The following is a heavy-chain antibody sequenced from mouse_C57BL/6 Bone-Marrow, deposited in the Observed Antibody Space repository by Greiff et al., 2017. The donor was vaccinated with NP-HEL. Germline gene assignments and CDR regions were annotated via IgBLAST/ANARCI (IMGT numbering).Heavy chain of an antibody. CDR2: IDPENGDT. CDR1: GFNIKDDY. V-gene: IGHV14-4*01. Sequence: VQLQQSGAELVRPGASVKLSCTASGFNIKDDYMHWVKQRPEQGLEWIGWIDPENGDTEYASKFQGKATITADTSSNTAYLQLSSLTSEDTAVEYCTTGGRSAYAMDYWGRGTSVTVSS. D-gene: IGHD1-1*01. J-gene: IGHJ4*01. CDR3: TTGGRSAYAMDY.